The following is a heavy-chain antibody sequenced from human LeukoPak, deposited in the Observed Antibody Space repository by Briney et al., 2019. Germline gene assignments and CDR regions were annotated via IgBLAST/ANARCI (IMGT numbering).Heavy chain of an antibody. CDR3: AKDQSRVGASDPFDY. CDR1: GFTFSSCA. D-gene: IGHD1-26*01. V-gene: IGHV3-23*01. CDR2: ISGTGATT. J-gene: IGHJ4*02. Sequence: GASLRIPNATTGFTFSSCAMTWFRHAPGKGMEWVSSISGTGATTYYADSVKGRFTISRDNSNNTVYLQMNSLRADDTAVYYCAKDQSRVGASDPFDYWGQGMQVGVSS.